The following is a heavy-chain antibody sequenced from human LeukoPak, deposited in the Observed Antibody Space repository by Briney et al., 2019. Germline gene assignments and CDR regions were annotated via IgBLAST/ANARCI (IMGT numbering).Heavy chain of an antibody. CDR3: ARVDLAAWFDY. V-gene: IGHV3-7*04. D-gene: IGHD6-25*01. Sequence: RGSLRLSCAASGFTFGSYWMSWVRQAPGKGLEWVANIKQDGSEKYYVDSVKGRFTISRDNAKNSLYLQMNSLRAEDTAVYYCARVDLAAWFDYWGQGTLVTVSS. J-gene: IGHJ4*02. CDR1: GFTFGSYW. CDR2: IKQDGSEK.